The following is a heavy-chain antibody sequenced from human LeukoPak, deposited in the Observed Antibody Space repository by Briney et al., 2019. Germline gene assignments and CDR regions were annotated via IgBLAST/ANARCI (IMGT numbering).Heavy chain of an antibody. J-gene: IGHJ3*02. Sequence: ASVKVSCKASGYTFTSYGISWVRQAPGQGLEWMGWISAYNGNTNYAQKLQGRVTMTTDTSTSTAYMELRSLRSDDTAVYYCARGLQENLAWLQAFSAFDIWGQGTMVTVSS. V-gene: IGHV1-18*01. CDR1: GYTFTSYG. CDR2: ISAYNGNT. CDR3: ARGLQENLAWLQAFSAFDI. D-gene: IGHD6-19*01.